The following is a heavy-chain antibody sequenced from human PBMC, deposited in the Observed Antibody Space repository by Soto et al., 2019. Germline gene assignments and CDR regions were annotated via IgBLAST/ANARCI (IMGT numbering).Heavy chain of an antibody. D-gene: IGHD5-12*01. CDR3: ARDVEMATIWDYYYGMDV. V-gene: IGHV1-18*01. CDR2: ISAYNGNT. Sequence: ASVKVSCKASGYIFTSYGISWVRQAPGQGLEWMGWISAYNGNTNYAQKLQGRVTMTTDTSTSPAYMELRSLRSDDTAAYYCARDVEMATIWDYYYGMDVWGQGTTVTVSS. J-gene: IGHJ6*02. CDR1: GYIFTSYG.